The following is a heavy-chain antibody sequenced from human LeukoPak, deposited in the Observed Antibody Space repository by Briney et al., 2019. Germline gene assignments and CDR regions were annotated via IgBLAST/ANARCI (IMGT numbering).Heavy chain of an antibody. D-gene: IGHD3-10*01. Sequence: SETLSLTCTVSGGSISSGGYYWSWIRQHPGKGLEWIGYIYYSGSTYYNPSLKSRVTISVDTSKNQFSLKLSSVTAADTAVYYCARGGITMVRGVMRWGQGTLVTVSS. CDR1: GGSISSGGYY. J-gene: IGHJ4*02. CDR2: IYYSGST. V-gene: IGHV4-31*03. CDR3: ARGGITMVRGVMR.